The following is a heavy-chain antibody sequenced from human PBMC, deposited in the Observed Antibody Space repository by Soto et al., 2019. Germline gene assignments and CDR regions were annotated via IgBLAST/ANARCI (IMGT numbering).Heavy chain of an antibody. V-gene: IGHV1-46*01. CDR1: GYTFTSYY. CDR2: NTPTGGS. CDR3: ARDRSKYTTSGEFAY. J-gene: IGHJ4*02. D-gene: IGHD1-1*01. Sequence: QVQLVQSGAEVKKPGASVKISCKASGYTFTSYYIHWVRQAPGQGLEWMGINTPTGGSKFQGRVTMTRDTSTSTVYMELSSLRSEDTAVYFCARDRSKYTTSGEFAYWGQGTLVTVSS.